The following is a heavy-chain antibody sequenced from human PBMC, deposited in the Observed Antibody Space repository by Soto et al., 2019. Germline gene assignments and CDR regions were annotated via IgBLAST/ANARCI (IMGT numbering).Heavy chain of an antibody. D-gene: IGHD1-7*01. CDR3: ARSGTGPTYLDY. CDR2: INPNSGGT. V-gene: IGHV1-2*02. CDR1: GYTFTDYY. Sequence: QVQLVQSGAEVKKPGASVKVSCKASGYTFTDYYVHWVRQAPGQGLEWMGWINPNSGGTNYAQKFQGRVTLTRDTYISTAHMELSRLTSDDTAMYFCARSGTGPTYLDYWGQGTLVTVSS. J-gene: IGHJ4*02.